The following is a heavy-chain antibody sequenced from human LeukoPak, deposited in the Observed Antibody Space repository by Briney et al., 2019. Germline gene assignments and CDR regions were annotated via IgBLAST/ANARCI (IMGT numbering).Heavy chain of an antibody. Sequence: PSETLSLTCTVSGGSISTYWWTWIRQPPGKGLEWIGYIYYSGSTNYNPSLKSRVTISVDTSKNQFSLRLSSVTAADTAVYYCAREAFGDSGGNWYFDYWGQGTLVTVSS. V-gene: IGHV4-59*01. CDR3: AREAFGDSGGNWYFDY. CDR2: IYYSGST. J-gene: IGHJ4*02. D-gene: IGHD4/OR15-4a*01. CDR1: GGSISTYW.